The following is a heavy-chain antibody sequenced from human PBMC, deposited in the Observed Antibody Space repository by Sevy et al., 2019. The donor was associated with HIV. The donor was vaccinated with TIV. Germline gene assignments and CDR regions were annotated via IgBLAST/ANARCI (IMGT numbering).Heavy chain of an antibody. CDR3: AKGSSYDFQNCFDY. J-gene: IGHJ4*02. D-gene: IGHD5-18*01. Sequence: GGSLRLSCAASGFTFDDYAMHWVRQAPGKGLEWVSGISWNSGSIGYADSVKGRFTIARDNAKNSLYLQMNSLRAEDTALYYCAKGSSYDFQNCFDYWGQGTLVTVSS. V-gene: IGHV3-9*01. CDR1: GFTFDDYA. CDR2: ISWNSGSI.